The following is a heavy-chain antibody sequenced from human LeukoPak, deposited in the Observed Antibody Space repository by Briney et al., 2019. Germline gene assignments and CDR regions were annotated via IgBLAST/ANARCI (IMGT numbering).Heavy chain of an antibody. J-gene: IGHJ2*01. CDR3: AIGGNSWYFDL. CDR1: GGSISSSSYY. Sequence: SETLSLTCTVSGGSISSSSYYWGWIRQPPGKGLEWIGGIYYSGSTYYNPSLKSRVTISVDTSKNQFSLKLSSVTAADTAVYYCAIGGNSWYFDLWGRGTLVTVSS. D-gene: IGHD4-23*01. V-gene: IGHV4-39*01. CDR2: IYYSGST.